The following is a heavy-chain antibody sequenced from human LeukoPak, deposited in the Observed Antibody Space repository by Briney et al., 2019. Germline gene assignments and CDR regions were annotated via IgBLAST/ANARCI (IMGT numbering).Heavy chain of an antibody. CDR2: ISSSGSTI. CDR3: ARDLSSYGDYVAV. D-gene: IGHD4-17*01. CDR1: GFTFSSYE. J-gene: IGHJ6*04. V-gene: IGHV3-48*03. Sequence: GGSLRLSXAASGFTFSSYEMNWVRQAPGKGLEWVSYISSSGSTIYYADSVKGRFTISRDNAKNSLYLQMNSLRAEDTAVYYCARDLSSYGDYVAVWGKGTTVTVSS.